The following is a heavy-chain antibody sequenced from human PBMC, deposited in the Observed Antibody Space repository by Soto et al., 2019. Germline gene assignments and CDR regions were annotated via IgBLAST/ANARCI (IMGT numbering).Heavy chain of an antibody. J-gene: IGHJ3*02. CDR1: GYTFTGYY. CDR3: ARGGGWEPTSISHAFHI. V-gene: IGHV1-2*04. D-gene: IGHD1-26*01. Sequence: ASVKVSCKASGYTFTGYYMHWVRQAPGQGLEWMGWINPNSGGTNYAQKFQGWVTMTRDTSISTAYMELSRLRSDDTAVYYCARGGGWEPTSISHAFHIRGQGTMVTISS. CDR2: INPNSGGT.